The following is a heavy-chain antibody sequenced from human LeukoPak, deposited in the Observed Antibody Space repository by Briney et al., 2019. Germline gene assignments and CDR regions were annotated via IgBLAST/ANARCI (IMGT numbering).Heavy chain of an antibody. J-gene: IGHJ4*01. CDR1: GFTFSSYG. Sequence: GGSLRLSCAASGFTFSSYGMHWVRQAPGKGLEWVAVISYDGSNKYYADSVKGRFTISRDNSKNTLYLQMNSLRAEDTAVYYCAKAEFDYWGHGTLVTASS. V-gene: IGHV3-30*18. CDR2: ISYDGSNK. CDR3: AKAEFDY.